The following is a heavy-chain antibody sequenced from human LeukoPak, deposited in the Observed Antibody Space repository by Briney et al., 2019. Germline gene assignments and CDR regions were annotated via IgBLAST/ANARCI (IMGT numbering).Heavy chain of an antibody. CDR3: ARFGLGKHIEVAGIPFDI. D-gene: IGHD6-19*01. CDR1: GYTFTTYY. CDR2: ISAYNGNT. V-gene: IGHV1-18*04. Sequence: ASVKVSCKASGYTFTTYYMHWVRQAPGQGLEWMGWISAYNGNTNYAQKLQGRVTMTTDTSTSTAYMELRSLRSDDTAVYYCARFGLGKHIEVAGIPFDIWGQGTMVTVSS. J-gene: IGHJ3*02.